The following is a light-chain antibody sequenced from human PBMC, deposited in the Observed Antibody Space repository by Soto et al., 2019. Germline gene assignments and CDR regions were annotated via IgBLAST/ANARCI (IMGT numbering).Light chain of an antibody. CDR2: GAS. J-gene: IGKJ1*01. Sequence: EVPMTQSPATLSVSPGERVTLSCRASQSVRSNLAWYQQKPGQAPRLLIYGASTRATGIPARFSGSGSGTEFTLTISSLQSEDFALYYCQQYNTWPPPFGQGTKVEI. CDR3: QQYNTWPPP. V-gene: IGKV3-15*01. CDR1: QSVRSN.